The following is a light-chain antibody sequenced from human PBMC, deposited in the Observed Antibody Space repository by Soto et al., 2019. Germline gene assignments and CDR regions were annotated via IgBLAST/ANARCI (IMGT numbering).Light chain of an antibody. CDR1: QGIRSD. CDR2: AAS. Sequence: DIQMTQSPSSLSASVGDRVTITCRASQGIRSDLGWFQQKPGKAPRLLISAASILQSGVPSRFSGSGSGTEFTLTISSLQPDDFATYYCQHYNSYSEAFGQGTKVDNK. CDR3: QHYNSYSEA. J-gene: IGKJ1*01. V-gene: IGKV1-16*01.